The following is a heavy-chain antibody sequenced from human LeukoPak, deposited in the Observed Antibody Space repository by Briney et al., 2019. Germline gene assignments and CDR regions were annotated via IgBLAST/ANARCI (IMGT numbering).Heavy chain of an antibody. J-gene: IGHJ4*02. D-gene: IGHD2-15*01. Sequence: GGSLRLSCAASGFTFSSYGMSWVRQAPGKGLEWVSAISGSGGGTYYADSVKGRFTISRDNSKNTLYLQMNSLRAEDTAVYYCAKGYCGGGSCYGTLDYWGQGTLVTVSS. CDR2: ISGSGGGT. V-gene: IGHV3-23*01. CDR3: AKGYCGGGSCYGTLDY. CDR1: GFTFSSYG.